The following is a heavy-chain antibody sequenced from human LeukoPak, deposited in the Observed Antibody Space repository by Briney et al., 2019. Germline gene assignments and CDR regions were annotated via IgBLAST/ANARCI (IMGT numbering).Heavy chain of an antibody. D-gene: IGHD3-9*01. CDR2: ISWDGGST. V-gene: IGHV3-43*01. CDR3: AKGNLLRYFDWLLSETDYFDY. CDR1: GFTFDDYT. Sequence: GGSLRLSCAASGFTFDDYTMHWVRQAPGKGLEWVSLISWDGGSTYYADSVKGRFTISRDNSKNSLYLQMNSLRTEDTALYYCAKGNLLRYFDWLLSETDYFDYWGQGTLVTVSS. J-gene: IGHJ4*02.